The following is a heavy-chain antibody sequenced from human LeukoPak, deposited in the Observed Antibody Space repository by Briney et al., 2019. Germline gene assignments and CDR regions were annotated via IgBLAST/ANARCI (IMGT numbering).Heavy chain of an antibody. CDR1: GFTFSSYG. CDR2: IRYDGNNK. CDR3: AKESPGNYYSAYFDY. D-gene: IGHD1-26*01. Sequence: GGSLRLSCAASGFTFSSYGMHWVRQAPGKGLEWVAFIRYDGNNKYYADSVKGRFTISRDNSKNTLYLQMNSLRAEDTAMYYCAKESPGNYYSAYFDYWGQGTLVTVSS. J-gene: IGHJ4*02. V-gene: IGHV3-30*02.